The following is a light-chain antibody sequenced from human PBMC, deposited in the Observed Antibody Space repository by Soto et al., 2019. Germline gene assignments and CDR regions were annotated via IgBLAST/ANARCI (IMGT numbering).Light chain of an antibody. J-gene: IGLJ2*01. CDR1: SSDVGGYNY. Sequence: QSVLTQPPSASGSPGQSVTISCTGTSSDVGGYNYVYWYQQHPGKAPKVMMYEVSKRPSGVPDRFSGSKSGNTASLTVSGLQAEDEADYYCSSYGGTNSLKVFGGGTKLTVL. CDR3: SSYGGTNSLKV. V-gene: IGLV2-8*01. CDR2: EVS.